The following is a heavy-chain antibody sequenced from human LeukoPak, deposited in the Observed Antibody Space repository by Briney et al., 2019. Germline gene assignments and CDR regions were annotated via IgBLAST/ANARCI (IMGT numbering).Heavy chain of an antibody. Sequence: ASVTVSCKASGYTFTSYGISWVRQAPGPGLEWMGWISAYNGNTNYAQNLQGRVTMTTDTSTRTAYMELRSLRSDDTAVYYCARDTMIVVVRHAFDIWGQGTIVTVSS. CDR3: ARDTMIVVVRHAFDI. V-gene: IGHV1-18*01. CDR2: ISAYNGNT. D-gene: IGHD3-22*01. J-gene: IGHJ3*02. CDR1: GYTFTSYG.